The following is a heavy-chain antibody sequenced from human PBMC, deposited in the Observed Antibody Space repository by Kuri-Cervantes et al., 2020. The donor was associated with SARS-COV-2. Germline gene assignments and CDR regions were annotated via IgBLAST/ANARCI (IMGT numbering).Heavy chain of an antibody. CDR3: AKDQFREQLDPMDV. J-gene: IGHJ6*03. Sequence: GGSLRLSCAASGFTFSDYEMNWVRQAPGKGLEWVSYISISGSTIYYADSVKGRFTISRDNSKNTLYLQMNSLRAEDTAVYYCAKDQFREQLDPMDVWGKGTTVTVSS. CDR2: ISISGSTI. D-gene: IGHD6-6*01. V-gene: IGHV3-48*03. CDR1: GFTFSDYE.